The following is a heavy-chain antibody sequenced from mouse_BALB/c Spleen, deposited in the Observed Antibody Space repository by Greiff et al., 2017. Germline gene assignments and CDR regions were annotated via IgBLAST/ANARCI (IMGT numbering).Heavy chain of an antibody. Sequence: EVQLVESGGGLVKPGGSLKLSCAASGFTFSSYAMSWVRQTPEKRLEWVASISSGGSTYYPDSVKGRFTISRDNARNILYLQMSSLRSEDTAMYYCARGLIFPYAMDYWGQGTSVTVSS. CDR3: ARGLIFPYAMDY. V-gene: IGHV5-6-5*01. CDR1: GFTFSSYA. CDR2: ISSGGST. D-gene: IGHD1-2*01. J-gene: IGHJ4*01.